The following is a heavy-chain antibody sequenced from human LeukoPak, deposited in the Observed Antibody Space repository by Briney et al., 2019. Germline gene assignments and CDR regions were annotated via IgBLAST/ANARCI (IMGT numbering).Heavy chain of an antibody. V-gene: IGHV3-23*01. CDR3: TRDRYSSGWYAFDI. Sequence: GGSLRLSCAASGFTLSSYAMSWVRQGPGKGLEWVSAISVSGNTYHSDSVKGRFTISRDSSKNTLYLQMNSLRAGDAALYYCTRDRYSSGWYAFDIWGQGTMVTVSS. D-gene: IGHD6-19*01. CDR1: GFTLSSYA. CDR2: ISVSGNT. J-gene: IGHJ3*02.